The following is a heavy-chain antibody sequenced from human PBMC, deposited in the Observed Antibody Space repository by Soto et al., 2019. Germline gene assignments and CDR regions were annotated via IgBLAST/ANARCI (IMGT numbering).Heavy chain of an antibody. CDR3: ARDRSWNYYDSSGYYNFDY. CDR2: ISAYNGNT. D-gene: IGHD3-22*01. Sequence: QVQLVQSGAEVKKPGASVKVSCKASGYTFTSYGISWVRQAPGQGLEWMGWISAYNGNTNYAQKLQGRVTMTTDTXXSXAXXELRSLRSDDTAVYYCARDRSWNYYDSSGYYNFDYWGQGTLVTVSS. V-gene: IGHV1-18*01. J-gene: IGHJ4*02. CDR1: GYTFTSYG.